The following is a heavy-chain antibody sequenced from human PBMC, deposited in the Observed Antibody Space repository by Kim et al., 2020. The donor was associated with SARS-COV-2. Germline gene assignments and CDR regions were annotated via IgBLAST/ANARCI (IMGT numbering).Heavy chain of an antibody. CDR1: GFTFSSYS. J-gene: IGHJ6*02. V-gene: IGHV3-21*01. Sequence: GGSLRLSCAASGFTFSSYSMNWVRQAPGKGLEWVSSISSSSSYIYYADSVKGRFTISRDNATNSLYLQMNSLRAEDTAVYYCARVYGSGSYYYYYYYGMDVWGQGTTVTVSS. CDR2: ISSSSSYI. D-gene: IGHD3-10*01. CDR3: ARVYGSGSYYYYYYYGMDV.